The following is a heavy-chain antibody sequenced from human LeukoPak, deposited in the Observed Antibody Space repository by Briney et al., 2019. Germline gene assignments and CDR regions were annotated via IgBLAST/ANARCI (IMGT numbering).Heavy chain of an antibody. V-gene: IGHV3-21*01. D-gene: IGHD3-3*01. CDR1: GFTFSSYS. J-gene: IGHJ4*02. CDR3: ASVFGVTRIDY. Sequence: GGSLRLSCAASGFTFSSYSMNWVRQAPGKGLEWVSSISSSSSYIYYADSVKGRFTISRDNAKNSLFLQMNSLRDVDTAVYYCASVFGVTRIDYWGQGTLVTVSS. CDR2: ISSSSSYI.